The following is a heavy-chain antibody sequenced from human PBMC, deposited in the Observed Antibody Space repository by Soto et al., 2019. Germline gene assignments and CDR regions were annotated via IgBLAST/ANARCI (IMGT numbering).Heavy chain of an antibody. CDR3: VRDQLILPADDSYYGVDG. J-gene: IGHJ6*02. V-gene: IGHV3-7*03. Sequence: EVQLVESGGDSVQPGESLRLSCVASGFSFSMYWMSWVRQAPGKGLEWVARIKQDGGEKYYVDSVKGRFTVSRDNAKNSLYLQLHSLSADDAGIYYCVRDQLILPADDSYYGVDGWGQGATVTVSS. CDR1: GFSFSMYW. CDR2: IKQDGGEK.